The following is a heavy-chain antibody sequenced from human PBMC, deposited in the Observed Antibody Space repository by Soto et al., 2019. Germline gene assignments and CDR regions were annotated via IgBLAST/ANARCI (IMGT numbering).Heavy chain of an antibody. CDR1: GYIFTING. Sequence: QVQLVQSGAEVKMPGASVKVSCQASGYIFTINGISWVRQAPGQGLEWLGWISANSGNTNYAQNCQDRVIMTTNTSTATAYMELRSLRSDDTDVYYCARDRNHGLDNWGQGTLVTVSS. V-gene: IGHV1-18*01. D-gene: IGHD4-17*01. J-gene: IGHJ4*02. CDR2: ISANSGNT. CDR3: ARDRNHGLDN.